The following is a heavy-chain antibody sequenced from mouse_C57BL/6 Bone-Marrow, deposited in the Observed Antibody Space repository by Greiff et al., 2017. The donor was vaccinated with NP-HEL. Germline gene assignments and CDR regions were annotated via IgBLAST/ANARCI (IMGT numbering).Heavy chain of an antibody. V-gene: IGHV1-55*01. J-gene: IGHJ4*01. CDR1: GYTFTSYW. D-gene: IGHD1-1*01. CDR2: IYPGSGST. CDR3: ARFHYYGSSYDAMDY. Sequence: VKLQQPGAELVKPGASVKMSCKASGYTFTSYWITWVKQRPGQGLEWIGDIYPGSGSTNYNEKFKSKATLTVDTSSSTAYMQLSSLTSEDSAVYYCARFHYYGSSYDAMDYWGQGTSVTVSS.